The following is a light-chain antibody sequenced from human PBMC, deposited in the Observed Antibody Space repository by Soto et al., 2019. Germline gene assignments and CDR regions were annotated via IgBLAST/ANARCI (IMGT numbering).Light chain of an antibody. V-gene: IGKV1-13*02. J-gene: IGKJ4*01. Sequence: AIQLTQSPSSLSASVGDRIAITCRASQGISNDLAWYQQRPGKAPKLLIYDASTLESGVPPRFSGSGSGTDFTLTISSLQPEDFATYFCQQRSGHHPLTFGGGTKVEI. CDR2: DAS. CDR1: QGISND. CDR3: QQRSGHHPLT.